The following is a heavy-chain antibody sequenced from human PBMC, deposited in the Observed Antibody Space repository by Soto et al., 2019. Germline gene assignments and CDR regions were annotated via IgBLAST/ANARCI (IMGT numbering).Heavy chain of an antibody. D-gene: IGHD1-26*01. V-gene: IGHV5-10-1*01. CDR2: IDPRDSQT. J-gene: IGHJ5*02. Sequence: GESLKISCTGFGYNFTTFWISWVRQMPGKGLEWMGRIDPRDSQTNYSPSFQGHVTISVDKSISTAYLQWDSLKASDTAMYYCARLFCSTDTCDSWFDPWGQGTLVTVSS. CDR3: ARLFCSTDTCDSWFDP. CDR1: GYNFTTFW.